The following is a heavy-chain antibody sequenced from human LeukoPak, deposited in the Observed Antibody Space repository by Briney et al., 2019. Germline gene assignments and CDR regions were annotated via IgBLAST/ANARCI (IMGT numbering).Heavy chain of an antibody. D-gene: IGHD4-17*01. CDR2: FSANGGSA. Sequence: GGSLRLSCAASGFTFSTYAMSWVRQAPGKGLEWVSGFSANGGSAYYADSVKGRFNISRDNSKNTLYLQMNSLRAEDTAVYYCAKWDGDYGWGGRHFDYWGQGTLVTVSS. V-gene: IGHV3-23*01. J-gene: IGHJ4*02. CDR3: AKWDGDYGWGGRHFDY. CDR1: GFTFSTYA.